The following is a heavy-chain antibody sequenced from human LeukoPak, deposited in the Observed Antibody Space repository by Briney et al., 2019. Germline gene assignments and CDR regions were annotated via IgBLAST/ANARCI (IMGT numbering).Heavy chain of an antibody. CDR1: GFTFSNYA. CDR2: ISGSGDST. CDR3: AKEASGSGWYVDC. Sequence: GGSLRLSCAASGFTFSNYAMSWVRQAPGKGLEWVSIISGSGDSTYYADSVKGRFTISRDDSKVTLYLQINSLRAEDTAEYFCAKEASGSGWYVDCWGQGTLVTVSS. D-gene: IGHD6-19*01. J-gene: IGHJ4*02. V-gene: IGHV3-23*01.